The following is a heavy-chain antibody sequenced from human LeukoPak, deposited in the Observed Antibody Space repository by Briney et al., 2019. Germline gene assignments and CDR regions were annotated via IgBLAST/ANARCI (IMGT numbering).Heavy chain of an antibody. J-gene: IGHJ3*02. D-gene: IGHD6-19*01. CDR3: ARGDSSGWSDAFDI. CDR2: ISYDGSNK. CDR1: GFTFSSYA. V-gene: IGHV3-30-3*01. Sequence: PGRSLRLSCAASGFTFSSYAMHWVRQAPGKGLEWVAVISYDGSNKYYADSVKGRFTISRDNSKNTLYLQMNSLRAEDTAVYYCARGDSSGWSDAFDIWGQGTMVTVSS.